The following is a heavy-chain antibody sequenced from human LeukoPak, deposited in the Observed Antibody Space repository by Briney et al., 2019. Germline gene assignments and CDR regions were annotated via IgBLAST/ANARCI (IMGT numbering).Heavy chain of an antibody. Sequence: GASVKVSRKVSGYTLTELSMHWVRQAPGKGLEWMGRFDPEDGETIYAQKFQGRVTMTEDMSTDTAYMELSSLRSEDTAVYYCATEGKMVRGVYTDYWGQGTLVTVSS. D-gene: IGHD3-10*01. CDR2: FDPEDGET. J-gene: IGHJ4*02. CDR1: GYTLTELS. CDR3: ATEGKMVRGVYTDY. V-gene: IGHV1-24*01.